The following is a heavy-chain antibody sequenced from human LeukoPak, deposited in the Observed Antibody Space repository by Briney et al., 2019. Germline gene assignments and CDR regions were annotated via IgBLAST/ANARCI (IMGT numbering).Heavy chain of an antibody. Sequence: PGGSLRHSCAASGFSFISYAMNWVRQAPGKGLEWVSTISDNTYYADSVKGRFTISRDNSKNTLYLQMNSLRVEDMAVYYCAAKGHSGWEGWFDPSGQGTPFIVSS. CDR1: GFSFISYA. D-gene: IGHD6-19*01. CDR3: AAKGHSGWEGWFDP. CDR2: ISDNT. V-gene: IGHV3-23*01. J-gene: IGHJ5*02.